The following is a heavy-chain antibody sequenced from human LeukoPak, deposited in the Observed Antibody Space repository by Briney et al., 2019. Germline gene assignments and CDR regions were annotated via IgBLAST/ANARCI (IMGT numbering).Heavy chain of an antibody. Sequence: SQTLSLTCAISGDSVSSNSAAWNWIRQSPSRGLEWLGRTYYRSKWYNDYAVSVKSRITINPDTSKNQFSLQLNSVTPEDTAVYYCTTDIGYSYGYFGYYYYYMDVWGKGTTVTISS. J-gene: IGHJ6*03. V-gene: IGHV6-1*01. D-gene: IGHD5-18*01. CDR2: TYYRSKWYN. CDR1: GDSVSSNSAA. CDR3: TTDIGYSYGYFGYYYYYMDV.